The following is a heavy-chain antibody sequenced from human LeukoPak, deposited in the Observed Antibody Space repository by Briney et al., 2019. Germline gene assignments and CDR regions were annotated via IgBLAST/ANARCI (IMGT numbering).Heavy chain of an antibody. J-gene: IGHJ4*02. CDR1: GFTFSSYA. CDR2: ISYDGSNK. V-gene: IGHV3-30-3*01. CDR3: AREAGSSSYFDY. Sequence: GGSLRLSCAASGFTFSSYAMHWVRQAPGKGLEWVAVISYDGSNKYYADSVKGRFTISRDNSKNTLYLQMNSLRAEDTAVYYCAREAGSSSYFDYWGQGTLVTVSS. D-gene: IGHD6-6*01.